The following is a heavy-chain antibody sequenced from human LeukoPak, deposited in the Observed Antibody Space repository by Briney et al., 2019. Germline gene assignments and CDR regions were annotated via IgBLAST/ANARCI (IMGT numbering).Heavy chain of an antibody. CDR3: ARERIERYTYASSDFDY. J-gene: IGHJ4*02. CDR2: VSHSGST. V-gene: IGHV4-38-2*02. Sequence: SETLSLTCTVSGYSISSDYYWGWIRQPPGKGLEWIASVSHSGSTYYNPSLKSRVTISVDTSKNQFSLKVSSVTAADTALYYCARERIERYTYASSDFDYWGRGTLVTVSS. CDR1: GYSISSDYY. D-gene: IGHD5-18*01.